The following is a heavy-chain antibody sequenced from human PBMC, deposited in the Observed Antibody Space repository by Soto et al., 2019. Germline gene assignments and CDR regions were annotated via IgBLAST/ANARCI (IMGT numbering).Heavy chain of an antibody. J-gene: IGHJ5*02. D-gene: IGHD3-3*01. Sequence: GGSLRLSCAASGFTFSSYAMSWVRQAPGKGLEWVSAISGSGGSTYYADSVKGRFTISRDNSKNTLYLQMNSLRAEDTAVYYCAKDPSMEWPSFWGNNWFDPWGQGTLVTVSS. CDR3: AKDPSMEWPSFWGNNWFDP. V-gene: IGHV3-23*01. CDR2: ISGSGGST. CDR1: GFTFSSYA.